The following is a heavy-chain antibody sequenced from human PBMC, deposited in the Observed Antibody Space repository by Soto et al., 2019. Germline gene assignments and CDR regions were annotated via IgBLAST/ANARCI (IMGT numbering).Heavy chain of an antibody. CDR3: ARMKVDSYQFYYAMDV. V-gene: IGHV2-26*01. Sequence: GSGPTLVNTTQTLTLTGTVSGFSLTTGKMGVSWIRQPPGKALEWLAHIFSDNERSYSTSLQGRLTISKDTSGSQVVLSMTNVDPVDTATYYCARMKVDSYQFYYAMDVWGQGTTVTVSS. CDR1: GFSLTTGKMG. D-gene: IGHD3-9*01. CDR2: IFSDNER. J-gene: IGHJ6*02.